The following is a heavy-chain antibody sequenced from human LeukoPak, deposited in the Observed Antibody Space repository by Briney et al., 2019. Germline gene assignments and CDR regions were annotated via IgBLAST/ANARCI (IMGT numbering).Heavy chain of an antibody. CDR2: ISGSGGST. CDR1: GFTFSSYA. J-gene: IGHJ4*02. Sequence: GGRLRLSCAASGFTFSSYAMSWVPPAPGKGLGWVSAISGSGGSTYYADSVKGRFTISRDNSKNTLYLQMNSLRDEGTAVYYCARVGYSGWNLEYWGQGTLVTVSS. CDR3: ARVGYSGWNLEY. D-gene: IGHD5-12*01. V-gene: IGHV3-23*01.